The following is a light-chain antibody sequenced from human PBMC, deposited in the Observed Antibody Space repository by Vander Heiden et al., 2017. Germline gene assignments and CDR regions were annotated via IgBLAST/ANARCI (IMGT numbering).Light chain of an antibody. J-gene: IGKJ4*01. CDR2: LGS. CDR1: QRLLHSNGFHY. Sequence: DLVMTQSQVSLPVSPGESASISCRSSQRLLHSNGFHYLDWYLKKPGQSPQLLIYLGSNRASGVPDRFSGSGSGTDFTLKISRVEADDVGIYYCMQVLQTPLTFGGGTKVEIK. V-gene: IGKV2-28*01. CDR3: MQVLQTPLT.